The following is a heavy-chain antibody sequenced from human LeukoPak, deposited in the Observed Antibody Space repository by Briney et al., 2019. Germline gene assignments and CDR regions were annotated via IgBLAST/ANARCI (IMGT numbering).Heavy chain of an antibody. J-gene: IGHJ4*02. CDR3: GGALFDSSGLFDY. CDR1: GGTFSSYA. V-gene: IGHV1-69*05. D-gene: IGHD3-22*01. CDR2: IIPIFGTA. Sequence: SVKVSCKASGGTFSSYAISWARQAPGQGLEWMGGIIPIFGTANYAQKFQGRVTITTDESTSTAYMELSSLRSEDTAVYYCGGALFDSSGLFDYWGQGTLVTVSS.